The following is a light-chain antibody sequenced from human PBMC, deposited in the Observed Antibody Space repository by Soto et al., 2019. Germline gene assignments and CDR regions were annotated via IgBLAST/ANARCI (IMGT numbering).Light chain of an antibody. Sequence: DIVMTQSPLSLPVTPGEPASISCRSSQSLLYSDGYNYLDWYLQKPGQSPQLLIYLGSNRASGVPDRFSGSGSGTEFTLKISRVEAEDVGVYYCMQTLQTRLTFCGGTKVELK. CDR1: QSLLYSDGYNY. J-gene: IGKJ4*01. CDR3: MQTLQTRLT. CDR2: LGS. V-gene: IGKV2-28*01.